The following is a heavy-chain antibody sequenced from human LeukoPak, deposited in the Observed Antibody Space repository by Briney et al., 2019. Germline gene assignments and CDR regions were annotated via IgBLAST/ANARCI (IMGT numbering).Heavy chain of an antibody. CDR2: INPNSGGT. J-gene: IGHJ3*02. CDR1: GYTFTGYY. D-gene: IGHD3-22*01. CDR3: ARHAYYDSSGPPTDRTFDI. V-gene: IGHV1-2*02. Sequence: ASVKVSCKASGYTFTGYYLHWVRQAPGQGLEWMGWINPNSGGTNYAQKFQGRVTMTRDTSISTAYMELSRLRSDDAAVYYCARHAYYDSSGPPTDRTFDIWGQGTMFTVSS.